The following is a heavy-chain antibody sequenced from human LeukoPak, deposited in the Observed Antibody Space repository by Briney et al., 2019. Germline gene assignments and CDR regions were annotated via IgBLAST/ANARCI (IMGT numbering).Heavy chain of an antibody. D-gene: IGHD2-21*01. Sequence: GGSLRLSCAASGFTFSSYSMNWVRQAPGKGLEWVGRIKPKTDGETTEYAALVKGRFSISRDDSKNMLYLQMNSLKTEDTAVYYCITPLPYSAQGGQGTLVTVSS. J-gene: IGHJ4*02. CDR3: ITPLPYSAQ. CDR2: IKPKTDGETT. CDR1: GFTFSSYS. V-gene: IGHV3-15*07.